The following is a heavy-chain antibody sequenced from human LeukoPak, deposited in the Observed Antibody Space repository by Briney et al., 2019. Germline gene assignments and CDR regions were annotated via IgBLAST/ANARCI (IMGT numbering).Heavy chain of an antibody. Sequence: SVTVSCTASGGTFSSYAISWVRQAPGQGLEWMGGIIPIFGTANYAQKFQGRVTITADESTSTAYMELSSLRSEDTAVYYCARGEKRWLQSDYYYYGMDVWGQGTTVTVSS. CDR2: IIPIFGTA. J-gene: IGHJ6*02. D-gene: IGHD5-24*01. V-gene: IGHV1-69*13. CDR3: ARGEKRWLQSDYYYYGMDV. CDR1: GGTFSSYA.